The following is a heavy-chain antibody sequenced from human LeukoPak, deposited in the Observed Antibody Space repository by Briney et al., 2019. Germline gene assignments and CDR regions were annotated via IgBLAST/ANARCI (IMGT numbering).Heavy chain of an antibody. J-gene: IGHJ4*02. Sequence: GESLKISCKGSGYTFTSYWIGWVRQMPGKGLESMAIIHPDDSDTKYSPSFQGQVTISVDKSINTAYLQWSSLEASDTAVYYCARGYCSTTRCYYFDLWGQGTLVTVSS. CDR1: GYTFTSYW. CDR3: ARGYCSTTRCYYFDL. D-gene: IGHD2-2*01. V-gene: IGHV5-51*01. CDR2: IHPDDSDT.